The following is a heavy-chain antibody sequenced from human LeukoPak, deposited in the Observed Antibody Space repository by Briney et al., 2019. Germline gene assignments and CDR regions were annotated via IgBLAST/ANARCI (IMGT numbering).Heavy chain of an antibody. CDR2: INHSGST. Sequence: SETLSLTCAVYGGSFSGYYWSWIRQPPGKGLEWIGEINHSGSTNYNPSLKSRVTISVDTSKNQFSLKLSSVTAADTAVYYCARVNPGLRYFGYWGQGTLVTVTS. CDR1: GGSFSGYY. D-gene: IGHD3-9*01. J-gene: IGHJ4*02. V-gene: IGHV4-34*01. CDR3: ARVNPGLRYFGY.